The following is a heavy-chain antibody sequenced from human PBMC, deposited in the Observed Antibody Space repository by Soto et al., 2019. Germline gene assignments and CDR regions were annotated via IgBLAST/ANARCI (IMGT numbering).Heavy chain of an antibody. CDR1: GGSFSGYY. D-gene: IGHD3-10*02. Sequence: SETLSLTCAVYGGSFSGYYWSWIRQPPGKGLEWIGEINHSGSTNYNPSLKSRVTISVDTSKNQFSLKLSSVTAADTAVYYCARVVHYYYYYGMDVWGQGTTVTVSS. CDR3: ARVVHYYYYYGMDV. CDR2: INHSGST. V-gene: IGHV4-34*01. J-gene: IGHJ6*02.